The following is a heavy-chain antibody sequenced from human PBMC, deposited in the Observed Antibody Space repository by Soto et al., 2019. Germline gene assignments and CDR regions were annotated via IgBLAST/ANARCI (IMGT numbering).Heavy chain of an antibody. CDR1: GYTFTSYG. V-gene: IGHV1-18*01. D-gene: IGHD3-3*01. J-gene: IGHJ6*03. CDR2: ISAYNGNT. Sequence: QVQLVQSGAEVKKPGASVKVSCKASGYTFTSYGISWVRQAPGQGLEWMGWISAYNGNTNYAQKLQGRVTMTTDTSTSTAYMELRSLRSDDTAVYYCARDPPWDDFWSGFRPYMDVWGKGTTVTVSS. CDR3: ARDPPWDDFWSGFRPYMDV.